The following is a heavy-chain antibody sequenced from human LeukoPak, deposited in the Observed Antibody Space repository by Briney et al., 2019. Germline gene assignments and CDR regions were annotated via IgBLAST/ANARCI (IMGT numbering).Heavy chain of an antibody. CDR1: GYTFTSYG. CDR2: ISAYNGNT. CDR3: ARGTSGSYYNVDLDY. Sequence: ASVKVSCKASGYTFTSYGISWVRQAPGQGLEWMGWISAYNGNTNYAQKLQGRVTMTTDTSTSTAYMALRSLRSDDTAVNYCARGTSGSYYNVDLDYWGQGTLVTVSS. V-gene: IGHV1-18*01. D-gene: IGHD3-10*01. J-gene: IGHJ4*02.